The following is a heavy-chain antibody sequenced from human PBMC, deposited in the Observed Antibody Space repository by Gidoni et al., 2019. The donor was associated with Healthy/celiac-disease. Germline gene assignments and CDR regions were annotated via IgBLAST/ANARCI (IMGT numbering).Heavy chain of an antibody. V-gene: IGHV3-21*01. CDR1: GFTFSSYS. J-gene: IGHJ6*02. D-gene: IGHD3-10*01. CDR2: ISSSGSTI. Sequence: EVQLVESGGGLVKPGGSLRLSCAASGFTFSSYSMNWVRQAPGKGLEWVSSISSSGSTIYYADSVKGRFTISRDNAKNSLYLQMNSLRAEDTAVYYCARTRKPYGSPMDVWGQGTTVTVSS. CDR3: ARTRKPYGSPMDV.